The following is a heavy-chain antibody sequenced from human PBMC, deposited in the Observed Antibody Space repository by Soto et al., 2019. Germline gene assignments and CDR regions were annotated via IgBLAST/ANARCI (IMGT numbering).Heavy chain of an antibody. CDR3: AAAVSSGHYQVFDY. CDR2: ILAIFGTA. Sequence: QVQLVQSGAELKKPGSSVKVSCTASGGAFSKYAISWVRQAPGQGLEWMGGILAIFGTANYAQKFQGRVSMTANESTSTVYMELRNLTTDDTAVYVCAAAVSSGHYQVFDYWGQGTLVSVSS. V-gene: IGHV1-69*01. D-gene: IGHD3-22*01. CDR1: GGAFSKYA. J-gene: IGHJ4*02.